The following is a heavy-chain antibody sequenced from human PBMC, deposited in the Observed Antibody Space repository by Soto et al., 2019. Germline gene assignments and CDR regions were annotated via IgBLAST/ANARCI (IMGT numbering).Heavy chain of an antibody. Sequence: QVQLVQSGAEVKKPGSSVKVSCKASGGTFSSYAITWVRQAPGQGLEWMGGIIPIFGTANYAQKFQARVTITADECTSRAYMELSSQRSEDTAVYYCARDRGSSSGYYPYWFDPWGQGTLVTVSS. J-gene: IGHJ5*02. CDR2: IIPIFGTA. CDR3: ARDRGSSSGYYPYWFDP. V-gene: IGHV1-69*12. CDR1: GGTFSSYA. D-gene: IGHD3-22*01.